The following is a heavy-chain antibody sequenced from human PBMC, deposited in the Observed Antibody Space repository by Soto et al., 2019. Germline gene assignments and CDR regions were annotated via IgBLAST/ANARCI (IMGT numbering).Heavy chain of an antibody. Sequence: GGSLRLSCAASGFTLSSYIMNWVRQAPGKGLEWVSYISSSSITIYYADSVKGRFTISRDNAKNSLYLQMNSLRDEDTAVYYCAGGGRSSSWYSEYFQHWGQGTLVTFST. J-gene: IGHJ1*01. CDR2: ISSSSITI. CDR3: AGGGRSSSWYSEYFQH. V-gene: IGHV3-48*02. D-gene: IGHD6-13*01. CDR1: GFTLSSYI.